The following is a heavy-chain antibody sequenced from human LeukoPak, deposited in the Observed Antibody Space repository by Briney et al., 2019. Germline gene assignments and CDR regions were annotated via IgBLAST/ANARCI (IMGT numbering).Heavy chain of an antibody. CDR3: AREIWVYDSSGYYPGYFDY. J-gene: IGHJ4*02. V-gene: IGHV3-21*01. Sequence: GGSLRLSCAASGFTFSSYWMSWVRQAPGKGLEWVSSISSSSSYIYYADSVKGRFTISRDNAKNSLYLQMNSLRAEDTAVYYCAREIWVYDSSGYYPGYFDYWGQGTLVTVSS. CDR2: ISSSSSYI. D-gene: IGHD3-22*01. CDR1: GFTFSSYW.